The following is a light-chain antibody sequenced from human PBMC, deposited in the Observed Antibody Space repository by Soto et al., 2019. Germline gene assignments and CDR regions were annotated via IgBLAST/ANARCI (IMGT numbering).Light chain of an antibody. Sequence: DIQMTQSPSSLSASVGDRVTITCRASQSISTYLYWYQQEPGKAPKLLIYAASSLQSGVPSRFSGSGSGTDFTLTISSLQPEDFATYYCQQSHSLPYTFGQGTKLEIK. V-gene: IGKV1-39*01. J-gene: IGKJ2*01. CDR3: QQSHSLPYT. CDR1: QSISTY. CDR2: AAS.